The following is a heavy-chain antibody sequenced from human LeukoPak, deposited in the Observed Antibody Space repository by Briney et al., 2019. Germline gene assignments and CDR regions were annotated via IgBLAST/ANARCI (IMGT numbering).Heavy chain of an antibody. CDR2: ISSSSSTM. CDR3: ATYYYGSGSWVDY. Sequence: GGSLRLSCAASGFIFSSYSMNWVRQAPGKGLEWVSYISSSSSTMYYADSVKGRFTISRDNAKNSLYLQMNSLRAEDTAVYYCATYYYGSGSWVDYWGQGTLVTVSS. J-gene: IGHJ4*02. D-gene: IGHD3-10*01. CDR1: GFIFSSYS. V-gene: IGHV3-48*01.